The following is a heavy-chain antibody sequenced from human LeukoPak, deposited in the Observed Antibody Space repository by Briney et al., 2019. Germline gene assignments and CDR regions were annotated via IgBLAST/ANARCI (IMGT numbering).Heavy chain of an antibody. V-gene: IGHV3-23*01. D-gene: IGHD2-15*01. J-gene: IGHJ4*02. CDR1: GFSFTSYA. CDR3: AKGGWLDN. Sequence: GGSLRLSCAASGFSFTSYAMSWVRQAPGKGLEWLSRISESDGTTHYADSVQGRFTISRDNSESTLFLQMISLRVDDTAVYYCAKGGWLDNWGQGTLVTVSS. CDR2: ISESDGTT.